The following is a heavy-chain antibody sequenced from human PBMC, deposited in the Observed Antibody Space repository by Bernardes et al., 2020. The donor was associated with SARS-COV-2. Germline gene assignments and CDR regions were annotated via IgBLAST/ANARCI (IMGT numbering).Heavy chain of an antibody. Sequence: GGSLRLSCAASGFTFSSYWMSWVRQAPGKGLEWVANIKGDGSQGSSVDSVRGRFAISRDNAKNLLYLQMDSLRAEDTAVYFCATIGEVTGRDNWGQGTMVTVSS. CDR1: GFTFSSYW. D-gene: IGHD6-19*01. V-gene: IGHV3-7*01. J-gene: IGHJ4*02. CDR3: ATIGEVTGRDN. CDR2: IKGDGSQG.